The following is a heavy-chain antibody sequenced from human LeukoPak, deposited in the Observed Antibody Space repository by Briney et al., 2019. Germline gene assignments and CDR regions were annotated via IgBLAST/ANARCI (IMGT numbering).Heavy chain of an antibody. CDR2: ISSSSSYI. J-gene: IGHJ4*03. CDR3: ARAPRYQPLLYYFDY. V-gene: IGHV3-21*01. CDR1: GFTFSSYS. Sequence: GGSLRLSCAASGFTFSSYSMNWVRQAPGKGLEGVSSISSSSSYIYYADSVKGRFTISRDNAKNSLYLQMNSLRAEDTAVYYCARAPRYQPLLYYFDYWGQGTMVTVSS. D-gene: IGHD2-2*01.